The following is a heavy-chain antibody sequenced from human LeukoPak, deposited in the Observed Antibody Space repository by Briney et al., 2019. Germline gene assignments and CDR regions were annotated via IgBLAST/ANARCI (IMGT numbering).Heavy chain of an antibody. CDR1: GFTFSSYG. J-gene: IGHJ4*02. CDR3: AKDRIRRSGSGSFDY. CDR2: ISYDGSNK. D-gene: IGHD3-10*01. V-gene: IGHV3-30*18. Sequence: GGSLRLSCAASGFTFSSYGMHWVRQAPGKGLEWVAVISYDGSNKYYADSVKGRFTISRDNSKNTLYLQMNSLRAEDTAVYYCAKDRIRRSGSGSFDYWGQGTLVTVSS.